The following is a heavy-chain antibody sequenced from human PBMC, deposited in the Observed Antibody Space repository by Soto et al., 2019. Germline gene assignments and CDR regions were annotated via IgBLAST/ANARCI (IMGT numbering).Heavy chain of an antibody. CDR3: ARPLHGTSSPYYAMDV. J-gene: IGHJ6*02. CDR2: IYYDGNRK. V-gene: IGHV3-33*01. D-gene: IGHD6-6*01. Sequence: GGSLRLSCAASGFNFSSYSMHWVRQGPGKGLEWVALIYYDGNRKYYADSVKGRFTISRDNSKNTLSLQMHSLRVEDTAVYYCARPLHGTSSPYYAMDVWGQGTTVTVSS. CDR1: GFNFSSYS.